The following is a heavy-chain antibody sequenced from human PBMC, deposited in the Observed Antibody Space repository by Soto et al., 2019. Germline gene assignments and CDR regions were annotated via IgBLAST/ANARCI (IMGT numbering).Heavy chain of an antibody. Sequence: RSLRRSCAASGFTVSSNYMSCVRQAPGKGLEWVSVIYSGGSTYYADSVKGRFTISRDNSKNTLYLQMNSLRAEDTAVYYCARDQYSSFGDYSSTEMDVRCQ. J-gene: IGHJ6*02. CDR1: GFTVSSNY. D-gene: IGHD6-19*01. V-gene: IGHV3-53*01. CDR2: IYSGGST. CDR3: ARDQYSSFGDYSSTEMDV.